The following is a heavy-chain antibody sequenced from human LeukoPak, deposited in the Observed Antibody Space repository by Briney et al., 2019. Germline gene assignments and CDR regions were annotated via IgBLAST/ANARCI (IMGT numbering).Heavy chain of an antibody. Sequence: SETLSLTCTVSGGSISSYYWSWTRQPPGKGLEWIGYIYYSGSTNYNPSLKSRVTISVDTSKNQFSLKLSSVTAADTAVYYCARDGEAYGSGSYHLHWFDPWGQGTLVTVSS. V-gene: IGHV4-59*01. D-gene: IGHD3-10*01. J-gene: IGHJ5*02. CDR3: ARDGEAYGSGSYHLHWFDP. CDR1: GGSISSYY. CDR2: IYYSGST.